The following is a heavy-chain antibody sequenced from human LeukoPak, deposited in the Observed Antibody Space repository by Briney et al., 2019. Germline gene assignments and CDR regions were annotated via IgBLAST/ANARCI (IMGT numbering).Heavy chain of an antibody. CDR3: ARSTPRYRSGWSAIDY. J-gene: IGHJ4*02. CDR2: IYVSGST. CDR1: GGSISSGYYY. V-gene: IGHV4-61*02. D-gene: IGHD6-19*01. Sequence: SETLSLTCTVSGGSISSGYYYWSWIRQPPGKGLEWLGRIYVSGSTDYSPSVKSRVTISVDTSKNQISLNLSSVTAADTAVYYCARSTPRYRSGWSAIDYWGQGTLVTVSS.